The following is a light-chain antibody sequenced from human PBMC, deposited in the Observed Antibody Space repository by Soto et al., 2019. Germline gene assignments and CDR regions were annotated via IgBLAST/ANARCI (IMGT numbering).Light chain of an antibody. CDR2: AAS. CDR1: RSFASSY. Sequence: EIVLTQSPATLSVTPGERATLSCRASRSFASSYLAWYQHKPGQAPRLLIYAASSRATGIPDRFIGSGSGTDFTLTISRLEPDDSAVYYCHHYDSSPPYTFGQGTKLEIK. V-gene: IGKV3-20*01. J-gene: IGKJ2*01. CDR3: HHYDSSPPYT.